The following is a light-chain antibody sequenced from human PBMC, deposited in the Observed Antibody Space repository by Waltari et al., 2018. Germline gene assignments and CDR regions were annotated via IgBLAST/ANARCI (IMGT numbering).Light chain of an antibody. CDR1: QSISNS. V-gene: IGKV1-39*01. Sequence: DIQMTQSPSSLSASVGDRVTITCRASQSISNSLNWYQQIPGKAPKFMIYAASSLQSGVRSRFSGSGSGTEFTLTISSLQPEDFATYYCQQSHSPPFTFGQGTKVE. CDR3: QQSHSPPFT. J-gene: IGKJ2*01. CDR2: AAS.